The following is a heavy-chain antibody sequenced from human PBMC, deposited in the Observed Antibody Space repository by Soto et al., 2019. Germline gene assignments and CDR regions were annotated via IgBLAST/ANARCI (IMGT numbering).Heavy chain of an antibody. J-gene: IGHJ4*02. D-gene: IGHD3-10*01. CDR2: IWYEGSNK. CDR3: ARSLSGVRSIDY. CDR1: GFTFSSYG. V-gene: IGHV3-33*01. Sequence: QVQLVDSGGGVVQPGRSLRLSCAASGFTFSSYGMHWVRQAPGRGLEWVAFIWYEGSNKYYADSVKGRFIISRDNSKNTLYLQMNSLRAEDTALYYCARSLSGVRSIDYCGQGTLVTVSS.